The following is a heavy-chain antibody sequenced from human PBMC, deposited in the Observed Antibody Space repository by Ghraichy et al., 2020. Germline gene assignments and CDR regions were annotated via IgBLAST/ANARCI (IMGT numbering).Heavy chain of an antibody. Sequence: ASVKVSGKASGYSFTGYYMHWVRQAPGQGLEWMGWINPNSGGTNYAQQFQGWVTMTRDTSISTAYMELSRLRSDDTAVYYCAKLKDLVGATNAFDIWGQGTMVTVSS. V-gene: IGHV1-2*04. CDR2: INPNSGGT. CDR3: AKLKDLVGATNAFDI. CDR1: GYSFTGYY. D-gene: IGHD1-26*01. J-gene: IGHJ3*02.